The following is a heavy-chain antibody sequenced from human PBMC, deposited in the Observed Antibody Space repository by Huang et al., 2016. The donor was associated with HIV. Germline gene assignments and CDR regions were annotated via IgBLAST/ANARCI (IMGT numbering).Heavy chain of an antibody. J-gene: IGHJ5*02. Sequence: QVHLVQSGAEVRKPGSSVKVSCMASGGTFSDYGINWVRQAPGQGLEWMGGIIHMFGTEDYAQKCEGRVKISADESRRIAYMELSSMKSDDTAVYYCARDWSITAAGYNLFDLWGQGTLVTVSS. D-gene: IGHD6-13*01. CDR1: GGTFSDYG. CDR2: IIHMFGTE. V-gene: IGHV1-69*13. CDR3: ARDWSITAAGYNLFDL.